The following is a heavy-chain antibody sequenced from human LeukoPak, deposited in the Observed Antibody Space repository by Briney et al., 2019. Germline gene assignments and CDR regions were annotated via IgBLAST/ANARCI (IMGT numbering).Heavy chain of an antibody. CDR1: GGTFSSYA. D-gene: IGHD5-12*01. Sequence: SVKVSCKDSGGTFSSYAISWVRQAPGQGLEWMGRIIPILGIANYAQKFQGRVTITADKSTSTAYMELSSLRSEDTAVYYCARETYSGYDPPYTYYYYYGMDVWGQGTTVTVSS. CDR3: ARETYSGYDPPYTYYYYYGMDV. CDR2: IIPILGIA. J-gene: IGHJ6*02. V-gene: IGHV1-69*04.